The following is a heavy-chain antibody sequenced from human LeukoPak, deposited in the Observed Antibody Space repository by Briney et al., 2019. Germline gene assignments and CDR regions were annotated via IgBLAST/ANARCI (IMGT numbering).Heavy chain of an antibody. V-gene: IGHV4-4*02. D-gene: IGHD6-19*01. CDR1: GGSISSSHW. Sequence: SGTLSLTCAVSGGSISSSHWWSWVRQPPGKGLEWIGEINHSGSTNYNPSLKSRVTISVDTSKNQFSLKLSSVTAADTAVYYCASNSVAGTGRYFDYWGQGTLVTVSS. CDR2: INHSGST. CDR3: ASNSVAGTGRYFDY. J-gene: IGHJ4*02.